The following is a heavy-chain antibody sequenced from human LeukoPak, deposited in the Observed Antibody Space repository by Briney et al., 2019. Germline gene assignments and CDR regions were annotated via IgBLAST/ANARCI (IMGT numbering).Heavy chain of an antibody. J-gene: IGHJ4*02. CDR3: ARHEWAAAGFDY. CDR1: GGSFSGYY. D-gene: IGHD6-13*01. CDR2: INHSGST. V-gene: IGHV4-34*01. Sequence: PSETLSLTCAVYGGSFSGYYWSWIRQPPGKGLEWIGEINHSGSTNYNPSLKSRVTISVDTSKNQFSLKLSSVTAADTAVYYCARHEWAAAGFDYWGQGTLVTVSS.